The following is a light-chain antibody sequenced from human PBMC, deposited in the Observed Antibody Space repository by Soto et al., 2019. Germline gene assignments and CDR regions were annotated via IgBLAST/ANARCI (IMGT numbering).Light chain of an antibody. CDR2: EVN. J-gene: IGLJ3*02. CDR3: NSYTTSSTLV. V-gene: IGLV2-14*02. CDR1: ISNVGNYNL. Sequence: QSALTQPASVSGSPGQSITISCTGTISNVGNYNLVSWYQQHPGKAPKLILYEVNKRPSGVSNRFSGSKSGNTASLTISGLQAEDEADYYCNSYTTSSTLVFGGGTKLTVL.